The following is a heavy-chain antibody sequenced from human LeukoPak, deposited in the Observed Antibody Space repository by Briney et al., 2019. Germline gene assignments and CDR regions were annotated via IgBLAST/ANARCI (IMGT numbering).Heavy chain of an antibody. CDR2: ISSSGSTI. Sequence: PGGSLRLSCAASGFTFSSYEMNWVRQAPGKGLEWVSYISSSGSTIYYADSVKGRSTISRDNAKNSLYLQMNSLRAEDMAVYYCAELGITMIGGVWGKGTTVTISS. J-gene: IGHJ6*04. CDR1: GFTFSSYE. V-gene: IGHV3-48*03. CDR3: AELGITMIGGV. D-gene: IGHD3-10*02.